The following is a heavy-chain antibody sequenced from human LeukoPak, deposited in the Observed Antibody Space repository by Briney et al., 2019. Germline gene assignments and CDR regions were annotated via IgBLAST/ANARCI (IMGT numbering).Heavy chain of an antibody. CDR1: GYALTELS. J-gene: IGHJ4*02. D-gene: IGHD3-10*01. CDR3: ASQTWWFGQLSGAY. CDR2: FDPEDGET. Sequence: GASVKVSCKVSGYALTELSMHWVRQAPGKGLEWRGGFDPEDGETIYAQKFQGRVTMTEDTSTDTAYMELSSLSAEDSAVYYCASQTWWFGQLSGAYWPQRTLVTVFS. V-gene: IGHV1-24*01.